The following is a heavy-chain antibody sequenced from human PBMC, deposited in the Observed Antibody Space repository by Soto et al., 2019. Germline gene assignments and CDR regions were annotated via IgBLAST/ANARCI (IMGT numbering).Heavy chain of an antibody. J-gene: IGHJ2*01. CDR3: ARDRYSYDSRAYQGVDWYFDL. CDR2: IWYDGSHE. CDR1: GFTFNNYG. Sequence: VGSLRLSCAASGFTFNNYGMHWVRQAPGKGLEWVAVIWYDGSHESYADSVKGRFTISRDNSKNTLYLQMNSLRAEDTAVYYCARDRYSYDSRAYQGVDWYFDLWGRGTLVTVSS. V-gene: IGHV3-33*01. D-gene: IGHD3-22*01.